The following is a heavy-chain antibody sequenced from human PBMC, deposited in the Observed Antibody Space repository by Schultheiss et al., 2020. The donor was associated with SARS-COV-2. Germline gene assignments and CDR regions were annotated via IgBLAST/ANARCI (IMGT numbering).Heavy chain of an antibody. CDR3: ALVLRFLEWLGQDY. CDR1: GGSFSGYY. CDR2: INHSGST. D-gene: IGHD3-3*01. J-gene: IGHJ4*02. Sequence: SETLSLTCAVYGGSFSGYYWSWIRQPPGKGLEWIGEINHSGSTNYNPSLKSRVTISVDTSKNQFSLKLSSVTAADTAVYYCALVLRFLEWLGQDYWGQGTLVTVSS. V-gene: IGHV4-34*01.